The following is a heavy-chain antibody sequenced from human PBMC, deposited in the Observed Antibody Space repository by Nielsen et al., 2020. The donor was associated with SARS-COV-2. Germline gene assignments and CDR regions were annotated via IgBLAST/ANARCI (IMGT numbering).Heavy chain of an antibody. CDR2: ISGSGGST. J-gene: IGHJ4*02. CDR3: AKDQDYGDYYY. D-gene: IGHD4-17*01. V-gene: IGHV3-23*01. Sequence: WIRQPPGKGLEWVSAISGSGGSTYYADSVKGRFTISRDNSKNTLYLQMNSLRAEDTAVYYCAKDQDYGDYYYWGQGTLVTVSS.